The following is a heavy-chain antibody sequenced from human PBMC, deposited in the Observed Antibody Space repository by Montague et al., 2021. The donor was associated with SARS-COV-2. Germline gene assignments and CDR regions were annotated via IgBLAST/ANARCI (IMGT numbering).Heavy chain of an antibody. CDR3: ARGSRQWLVRPPHYYYFDY. CDR2: INHCGST. CDR1: GGSFSGYY. Sequence: SETLSLTCAVYGGSFSGYYWSWIRQPPGKGLEWIGEINHCGSTNXNPSLKSRVTISVDTSKNQFSLKLSSVTAADTAVYYCARGSRQWLVRPPHYYYFDYWGQGTLVTVSS. J-gene: IGHJ4*02. D-gene: IGHD6-19*01. V-gene: IGHV4-34*01.